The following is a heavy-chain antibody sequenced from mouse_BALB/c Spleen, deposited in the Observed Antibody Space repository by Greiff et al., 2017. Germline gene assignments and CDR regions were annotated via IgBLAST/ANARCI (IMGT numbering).Heavy chain of an antibody. V-gene: IGHV2-6-5*01. J-gene: IGHJ3*01. Sequence: QVQLQQSGPGLVAPSQSLSITCTVSGFSLTDYGVSWIRQPPGKGLEWLGVIWGGGSTYYNSALKSRLSISKDNSKSQVFLKMNSLQTDDTAMYYCAKHSPYYYGSSPLAYWGQGTLVTVSA. D-gene: IGHD1-1*01. CDR2: IWGGGST. CDR1: GFSLTDYG. CDR3: AKHSPYYYGSSPLAY.